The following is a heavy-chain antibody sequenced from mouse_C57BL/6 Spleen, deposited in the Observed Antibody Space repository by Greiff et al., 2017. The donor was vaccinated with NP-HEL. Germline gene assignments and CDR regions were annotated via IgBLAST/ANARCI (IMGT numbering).Heavy chain of an antibody. Sequence: VHVKQSGAELVKPGASVKLSCTASGFNIKDYYMHWVKQRTEQGLEWIGRIDPEDGETKYAPNFQGKATITADTSSNTAYLQLSSLTSEDSAVYFCAIWLSFAYWGQGTLVTVSA. D-gene: IGHD2-2*01. CDR1: GFNIKDYY. V-gene: IGHV14-2*01. CDR2: IDPEDGET. CDR3: AIWLSFAY. J-gene: IGHJ3*01.